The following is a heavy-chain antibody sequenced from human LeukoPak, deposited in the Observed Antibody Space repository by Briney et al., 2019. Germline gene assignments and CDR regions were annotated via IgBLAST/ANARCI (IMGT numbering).Heavy chain of an antibody. CDR1: GFTFSSYA. J-gene: IGHJ4*02. V-gene: IGHV3-30*04. Sequence: TGGSLRLSCAASGFTFSSYAMHWVRQAPGKGLEWVAVISYDGSNKYYADSVKGRFIISRDNSKNPVYLQMNSLSAEDAAVYYCVKDGGWVQYANWGQGTLVTVSS. CDR3: VKDGGWVQYAN. D-gene: IGHD5-24*01. CDR2: ISYDGSNK.